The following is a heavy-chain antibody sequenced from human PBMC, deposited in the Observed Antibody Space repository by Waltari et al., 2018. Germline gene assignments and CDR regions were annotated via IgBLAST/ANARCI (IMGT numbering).Heavy chain of an antibody. D-gene: IGHD1-26*01. V-gene: IGHV1-18*01. CDR1: GYSFTTYV. CDR3: ATSYSWNGLEY. CDR2: LSPFSGQT. J-gene: IGHJ4*01. Sequence: QIHLVQSGPTTQQPGASVKVSCKPSGYSFTTYVISWVRQAQGQGLEWVGWLSPFSGQTHYAQKFQDRVAMTADTAAATAYMELKSLRSDDTAFYYCATSYSWNGLEYWGHGTLVTVFS.